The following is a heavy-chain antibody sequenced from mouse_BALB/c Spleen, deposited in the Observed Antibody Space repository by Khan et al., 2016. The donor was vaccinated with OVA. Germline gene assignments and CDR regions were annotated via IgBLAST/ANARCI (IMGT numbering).Heavy chain of an antibody. D-gene: IGHD1-1*01. CDR1: GYTFINYW. Sequence: QVQLKQSGAELAKPGASVKMSCKASGYTFINYWILWVKQRPGQGLEWIGYINPSTGYTEYNQNFKDKATLTADQSSSTAYMKLSSLTSDDSAVYYCARRGLRWDFDYWGQGTTLTVSS. CDR3: ARRGLRWDFDY. V-gene: IGHV1-7*01. J-gene: IGHJ2*01. CDR2: INPSTGYT.